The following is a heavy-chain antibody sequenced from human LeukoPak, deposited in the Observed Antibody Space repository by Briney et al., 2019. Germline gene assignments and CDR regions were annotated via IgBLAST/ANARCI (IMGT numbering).Heavy chain of an antibody. J-gene: IGHJ4*02. V-gene: IGHV3-33*06. CDR2: IWYDGSNK. CDR3: AKDSSVLVAADDY. Sequence: GGSLRLSCAASGFTFSSYGMHWVRQAPGKGLEWVAVIWYDGSNKYYADSVKGRFTISRDNSKNTLYLQMNSLRAEDTAVYYCAKDSSVLVAADDYWGQGTLVTVSS. CDR1: GFTFSSYG. D-gene: IGHD2-8*02.